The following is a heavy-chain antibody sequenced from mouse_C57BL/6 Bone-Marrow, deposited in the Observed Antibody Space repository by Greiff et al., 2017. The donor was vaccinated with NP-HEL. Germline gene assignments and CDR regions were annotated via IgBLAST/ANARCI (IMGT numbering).Heavy chain of an antibody. D-gene: IGHD1-1*01. J-gene: IGHJ2*01. CDR2: IDPENGDT. CDR3: TTTYYYGSSYEGDY. Sequence: VQLQQSGAELVRPGASVKLSCTASGFNIKDDYMHWVKQRPEQGLEWIGWIDPENGDTEYASKFQGKATITADTSSNTAYLQRSSLTSEDTAVYYGTTTYYYGSSYEGDYWGQGTTLTVSS. V-gene: IGHV14-4*01. CDR1: GFNIKDDY.